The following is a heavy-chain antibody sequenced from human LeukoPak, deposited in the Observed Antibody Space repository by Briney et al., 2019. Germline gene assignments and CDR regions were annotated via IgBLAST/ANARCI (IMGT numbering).Heavy chain of an antibody. CDR3: ARRGMAAAGTFSI. CDR1: GFTFSSYS. Sequence: GGSLRLSCAASGFTFSSYSMKWVRQAPGKGLEWVSSISSSSSYIYYADSVKGRFTISRDNAKNSLYLQMNSLRAEDMAVYYCARRGMAAAGTFSIWGQGTLVTVSS. J-gene: IGHJ4*02. CDR2: ISSSSSYI. V-gene: IGHV3-21*01. D-gene: IGHD6-13*01.